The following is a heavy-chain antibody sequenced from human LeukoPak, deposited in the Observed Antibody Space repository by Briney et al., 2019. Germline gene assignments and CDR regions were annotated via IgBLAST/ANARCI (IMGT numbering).Heavy chain of an antibody. D-gene: IGHD3-22*01. Sequence: GESLKISCKGSGYSFTSHWISWVRQMPGKGLEWMGRIDPSDSYTNYSPSFQGHVTISADKSISTAYLQWSSLKASDTAMYYCARGAYDSSGYAQNWGQGTLVTVSS. J-gene: IGHJ4*02. CDR3: ARGAYDSSGYAQN. V-gene: IGHV5-10-1*01. CDR2: IDPSDSYT. CDR1: GYSFTSHW.